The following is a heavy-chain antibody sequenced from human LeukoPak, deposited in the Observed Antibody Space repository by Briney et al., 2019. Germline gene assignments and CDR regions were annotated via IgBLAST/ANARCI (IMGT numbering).Heavy chain of an antibody. J-gene: IGHJ6*02. D-gene: IGHD6-13*01. CDR3: ARGKTRGQSFSSWPYYYYGMDV. V-gene: IGHV4-4*02. CDR1: GGSISSSNW. Sequence: PSETLSLTCAVSGGSISSSNWWSWVRQPPGKGLEWIGEIYHSGSTNYNPSLKSRVTISVDKSKNQFSLKLSSVTAADTAVYYCARGKTRGQSFSSWPYYYYGMDVWGQGTTVTVSS. CDR2: IYHSGST.